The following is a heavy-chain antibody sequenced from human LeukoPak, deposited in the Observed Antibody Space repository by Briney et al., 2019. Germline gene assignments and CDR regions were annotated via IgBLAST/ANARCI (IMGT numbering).Heavy chain of an antibody. CDR1: GFTFSSYG. V-gene: IGHV3-33*01. CDR3: ASNIAAAGSRYNSGWYQGY. Sequence: GRSLRLSCAASGFTFSSYGMHWVRQAPGEGLEWVAVIWYDGSNKYYADSVKGRFTISRDNSKNTLYLQMNSLRAEDTAVYYCASNIAAAGSRYNSGWYQGYWGQGTLVTVSS. D-gene: IGHD6-19*01. J-gene: IGHJ4*02. CDR2: IWYDGSNK.